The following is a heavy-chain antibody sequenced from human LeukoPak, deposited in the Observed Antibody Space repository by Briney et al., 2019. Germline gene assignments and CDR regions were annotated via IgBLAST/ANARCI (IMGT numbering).Heavy chain of an antibody. CDR3: AREALGGCFDC. Sequence: SETLSLTCTVSGGSISSYYWSWIRQPPGKGLEWIGYIYYSGSTNYNPSLKSRVTMSVDTSKNQFSLKLRSVTAADTAVYYCAREALGGCFDCWGQGTLVTVSS. V-gene: IGHV4-59*01. D-gene: IGHD3-16*01. CDR1: GGSISSYY. CDR2: IYYSGST. J-gene: IGHJ4*02.